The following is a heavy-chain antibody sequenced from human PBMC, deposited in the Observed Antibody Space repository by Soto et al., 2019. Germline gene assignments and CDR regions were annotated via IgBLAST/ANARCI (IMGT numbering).Heavy chain of an antibody. CDR1: GYTFTSYG. J-gene: IGHJ5*02. D-gene: IGHD3-22*01. CDR3: ARDLDSSGYYVNWCDP. Sequence: SVKVSCKASGYTFTSYGISWVRQAPGQGLEWMGWISAYNGNTNYAQRLQGRVTMTTDTSTSTAYMELRSLRSDDTAVHYCARDLDSSGYYVNWCDPWGQGTPVTVSS. CDR2: ISAYNGNT. V-gene: IGHV1-18*01.